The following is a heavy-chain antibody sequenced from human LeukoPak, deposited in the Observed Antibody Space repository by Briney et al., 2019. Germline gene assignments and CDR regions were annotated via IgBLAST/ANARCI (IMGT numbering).Heavy chain of an antibody. CDR3: ARSPGYSSGWYLKYYFDY. J-gene: IGHJ4*02. CDR1: GGSISSYY. V-gene: IGHV4-59*12. CDR2: IYYSGST. D-gene: IGHD6-19*01. Sequence: SETLSLTCTVSGGSISSYYWSWIRQPPGKGLEWIGYIYYSGSTNYNPSLKSRVTISVDTSKNQFSLKLSSVTAADTAVYYCARSPGYSSGWYLKYYFDYWGQGTLVTVSS.